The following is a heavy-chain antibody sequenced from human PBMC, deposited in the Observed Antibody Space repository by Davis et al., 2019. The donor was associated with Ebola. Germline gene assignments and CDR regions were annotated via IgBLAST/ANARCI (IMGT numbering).Heavy chain of an antibody. CDR1: GFTFSNVW. J-gene: IGHJ6*02. D-gene: IGHD3-10*01. CDR2: VKSKTDGGTT. V-gene: IGHV3-15*01. CDR3: ATWSGAV. Sequence: PGGSLRLSCAASGFTFSNVWMTWVRQAPWKGLECVGRVKSKTDGGTTDYAAPVKGRFTISRDDSRNTLYLQMNSLQTEDTAVYYCATWSGAVWGQGTTVTVSS.